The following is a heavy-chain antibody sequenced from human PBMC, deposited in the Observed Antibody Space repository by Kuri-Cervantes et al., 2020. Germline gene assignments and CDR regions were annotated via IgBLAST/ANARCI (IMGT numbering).Heavy chain of an antibody. CDR1: GGFIRSSSYY. D-gene: IGHD6-13*01. CDR2: IHYSGNT. J-gene: IGHJ4*02. CDR3: ARHLGPASSSWSLGDY. V-gene: IGHV4-39*01. Sequence: SETLSLTCTVSGGFIRSSSYYWGWIRQPPGKGLEWIGSIHYSGNTYYNPSLKSRVTISVDTSKNQFSLNLNSVTAANTAVYYCARHLGPASSSWSLGDYWGQGTLVTVSS.